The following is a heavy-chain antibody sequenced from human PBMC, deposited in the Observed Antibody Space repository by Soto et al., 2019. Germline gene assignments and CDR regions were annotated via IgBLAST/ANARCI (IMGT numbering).Heavy chain of an antibody. J-gene: IGHJ4*02. V-gene: IGHV3-23*01. CDR1: GFTFNNYA. Sequence: EVQLFESGGGLVQPGGSLRLSCAASGFTFNNYAMSWVRQAPGKGLEWVSGISGSASSTHYADSVKGRFTISRDNSKNTLYLQMSSLRAEDTAVYYCAKDSGDVDTAMDYFDYWGQGTLVTVSS. D-gene: IGHD5-18*01. CDR3: AKDSGDVDTAMDYFDY. CDR2: ISGSASST.